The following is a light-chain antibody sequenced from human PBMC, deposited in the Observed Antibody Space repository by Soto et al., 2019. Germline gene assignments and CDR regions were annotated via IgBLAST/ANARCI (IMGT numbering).Light chain of an antibody. CDR3: QSYDSTLSGSV. CDR1: SSNIGAGFD. Sequence: QSVLTQPPSVSGAPGQRVTISCTGSSSNIGAGFDVHWYQQLPGSAPKLLIYANTNRPSGVPDRLSGSKSATSASLAITALQAEDEADYYCQSYDSTLSGSVFGGGTKLTVL. CDR2: ANT. V-gene: IGLV1-40*01. J-gene: IGLJ2*01.